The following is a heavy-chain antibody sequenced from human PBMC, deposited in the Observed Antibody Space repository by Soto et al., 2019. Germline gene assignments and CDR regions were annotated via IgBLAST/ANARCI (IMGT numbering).Heavy chain of an antibody. V-gene: IGHV5-51*01. D-gene: IGHD5-18*01. CDR2: IYPGDSDT. J-gene: IGHJ4*02. CDR1: GYSFTTKW. CDR3: ARFYDGYSNPFNFDY. Sequence: PGESLKISCQVSGYSFTTKWVGWVRQMPGKGLEWMGMIYPGDSDTRYGPSFEGLVTISADRSTSTAYLLWNTLKTSDTAMYYCARFYDGYSNPFNFDYWGQGSQVTISS.